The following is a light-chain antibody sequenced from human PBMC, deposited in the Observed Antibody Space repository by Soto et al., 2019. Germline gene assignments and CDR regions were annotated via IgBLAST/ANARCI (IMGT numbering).Light chain of an antibody. V-gene: IGKV3-20*01. CDR3: QEYGSSPRA. CDR1: QSVSNSY. J-gene: IGKJ1*01. Sequence: EIVLTQSPGTLSLSPGERATLSCRASQSVSNSYLAWYQQKPGQAPRLLIYGASSMATGIPDRFSGSGSGTDFTLTTSRLESHDIAVYYSQEYGSSPRAFCQGTKVEIK. CDR2: GAS.